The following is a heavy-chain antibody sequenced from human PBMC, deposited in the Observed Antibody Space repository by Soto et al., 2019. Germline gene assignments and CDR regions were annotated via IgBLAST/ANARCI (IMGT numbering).Heavy chain of an antibody. CDR3: AKDLEDIVVVPAATDY. CDR2: ISGSGGST. V-gene: IGHV3-23*01. Sequence: WGSLRLSCAASGFTFSSYAMSWVRQAPGKGLEWVSAISGSGGSTYYADSVKCRFTISRDNSKNTLYLQMNSLRAEDTAVYYCAKDLEDIVVVPAATDYWGQGTLVTVPQ. D-gene: IGHD2-2*01. J-gene: IGHJ4*02. CDR1: GFTFSSYA.